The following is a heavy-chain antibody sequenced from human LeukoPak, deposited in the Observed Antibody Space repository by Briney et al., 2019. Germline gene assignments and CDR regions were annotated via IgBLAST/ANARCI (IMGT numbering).Heavy chain of an antibody. Sequence: SETLSLTCTVSAGSISCSDYYWGWIRQSPGKGLEWIGRISYSGNTYYNPSLKSRVTISVDTSKNHFSLRLSSVTAADTAVYYCSRLTHSYYSDTSGYYPYYYMDVWGEGTTVTVSS. CDR3: SRLTHSYYSDTSGYYPYYYMDV. D-gene: IGHD3-22*01. CDR1: AGSISCSDYY. CDR2: ISYSGNT. J-gene: IGHJ6*03. V-gene: IGHV4-39*02.